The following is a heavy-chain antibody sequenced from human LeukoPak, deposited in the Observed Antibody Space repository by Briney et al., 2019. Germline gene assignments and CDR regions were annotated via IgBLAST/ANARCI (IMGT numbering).Heavy chain of an antibody. V-gene: IGHV3-9*01. CDR1: GFTFDDYA. D-gene: IGHD2-15*01. J-gene: IGHJ4*02. CDR2: ISWNSGSI. CDR3: AKDIFPVAAMGFNY. Sequence: GGSLRLSCAASGFTFDDYAMHWVRQAPGKGLEWVSGISWNSGSIGYADSVKGRFTISRDNAKNSLYLQINSLRAEDTALYYCAKDIFPVAAMGFNYWGQGTLVTVSS.